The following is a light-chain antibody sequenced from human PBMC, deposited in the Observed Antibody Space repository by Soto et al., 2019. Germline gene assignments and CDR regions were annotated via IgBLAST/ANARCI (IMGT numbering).Light chain of an antibody. CDR3: QQYNSYSRT. Sequence: DIQMTQSPSTLSASVGDRVTITCRASRSISSWLAWYQQRPGKAPNLLIFDASILESGVPSRFSGSGSGTEFTLTISSLQPDDFATYYCQQYNSYSRTFGQGTKVDI. V-gene: IGKV1-5*01. CDR1: RSISSW. CDR2: DAS. J-gene: IGKJ1*01.